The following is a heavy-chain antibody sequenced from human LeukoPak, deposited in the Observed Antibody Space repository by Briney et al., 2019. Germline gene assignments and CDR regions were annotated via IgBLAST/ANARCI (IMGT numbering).Heavy chain of an antibody. V-gene: IGHV6-1*01. CDR3: AREVWAGYYGGDYMDV. J-gene: IGHJ6*03. CDR1: GDSVSSNSAA. CDR2: TYYRSKWYN. D-gene: IGHD3/OR15-3a*01. Sequence: SQTLSLTCAISGDSVSSNSAAWNWIRQSPSRGLEWLGRTYYRSKWYNDYAVSVKSRITINPDTSKNQFSLQLNSVTPEDTAVYYCAREVWAGYYGGDYMDVWGKGTTVTVSS.